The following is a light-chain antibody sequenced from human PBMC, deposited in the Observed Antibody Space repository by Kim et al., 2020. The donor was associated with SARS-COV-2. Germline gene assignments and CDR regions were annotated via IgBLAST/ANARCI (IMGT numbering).Light chain of an antibody. CDR3: SSYTSSHTVV. Sequence: GQSITISCTGTSSDVCGYNYVTWYQQHPGKVPKLMIFDVNNRPSGVSNRFSGSKSGNTASLTISGLQAEDEADYYCSSYTSSHTVVFGGGTQLTVL. CDR2: DVN. V-gene: IGLV2-14*03. CDR1: SSDVCGYNY. J-gene: IGLJ2*01.